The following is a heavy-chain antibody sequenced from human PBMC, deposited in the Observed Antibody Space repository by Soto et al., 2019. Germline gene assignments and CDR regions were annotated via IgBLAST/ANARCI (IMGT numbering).Heavy chain of an antibody. CDR2: IIPIFGTA. CDR1: GGTFSSYA. J-gene: IGHJ6*01. Sequence: QVQLVQSGAEVKKPGSSVKVSCEASGGTFSSYALSWVRQVPGQGLEWMGGIIPIFGTANYAQKFQGRVTITGYKSRTTAYMELSSLRSEDTAVYYCARVRIGYSYGTHYYGMDVWGEGRTVSVSS. CDR3: ARVRIGYSYGTHYYGMDV. V-gene: IGHV1-69*06. D-gene: IGHD5-18*01.